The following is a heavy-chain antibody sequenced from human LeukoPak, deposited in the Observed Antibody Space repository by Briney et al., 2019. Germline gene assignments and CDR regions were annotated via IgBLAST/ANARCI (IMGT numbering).Heavy chain of an antibody. CDR1: GGTFSSYA. CDR3: ARDEWLTNAFDI. V-gene: IGHV1-69*13. Sequence: ASVKVSCKASGGTFSSYATSWVRQAPGQGLEWMGGIIPIFGTANYAQKFQGRVTITADESTSTAYMELSSLRSEDTAVYYCARDEWLTNAFDIWGQGTMVTVSS. J-gene: IGHJ3*02. D-gene: IGHD3-3*01. CDR2: IIPIFGTA.